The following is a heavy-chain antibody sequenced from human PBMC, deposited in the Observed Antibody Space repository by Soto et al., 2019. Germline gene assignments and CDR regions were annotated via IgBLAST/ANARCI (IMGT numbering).Heavy chain of an antibody. CDR1: GFSFSINGVA. V-gene: IGHV2-5*02. CDR3: AHKRDVSRGFKY. D-gene: IGHD3-10*01. J-gene: IGHJ4*02. Sequence: QITLKESGPTLVKPTQTLTLTCTFSGFSFSINGVAVGWIRQPPGQALAWLALIYWDDDQRYNPSLKNRLPITKDNSKNQVGPNMTNMDPVDTATYYCAHKRDVSRGFKYWGQGTLVTVSS. CDR2: IYWDDDQ.